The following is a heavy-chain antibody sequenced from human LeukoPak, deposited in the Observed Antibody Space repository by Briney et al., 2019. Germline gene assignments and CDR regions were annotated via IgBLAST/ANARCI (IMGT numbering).Heavy chain of an antibody. CDR3: AREVAVAVTFDY. D-gene: IGHD6-19*01. CDR2: INHSGST. CDR1: GGSFSGYY. Sequence: SETLSLTCAVYGGSFSGYYWSWIRQPPGKGLEWIGEINHSGSTNYNPSLKSRVTISVDTSKNQFSLKLSSVTAADTAVYYCAREVAVAVTFDYWGQGTLVTVSS. J-gene: IGHJ4*02. V-gene: IGHV4-34*01.